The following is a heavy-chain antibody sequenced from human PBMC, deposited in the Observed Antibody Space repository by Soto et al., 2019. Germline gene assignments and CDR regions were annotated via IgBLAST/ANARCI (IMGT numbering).Heavy chain of an antibody. CDR2: IYPGDSDT. Sequence: PGESLKISCKCSGYSFTSYWIGWVRQMPGKGLEWMGIIYPGDSDTRYSPSFQGQVTISADKSISTAYLQWSSLKASDTAMYYCARTPLAYCGGDCLRPTGRSGRAEYFQHWGQGTLVTVSS. CDR1: GYSFTSYW. D-gene: IGHD2-21*02. J-gene: IGHJ1*01. CDR3: ARTPLAYCGGDCLRPTGRSGRAEYFQH. V-gene: IGHV5-51*01.